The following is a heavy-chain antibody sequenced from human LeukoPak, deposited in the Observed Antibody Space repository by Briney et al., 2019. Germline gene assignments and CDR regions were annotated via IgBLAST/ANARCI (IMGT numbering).Heavy chain of an antibody. CDR1: GGSISSYY. J-gene: IGHJ4*02. Sequence: SETLSLTCTISGGSISSYYWSWIRHPPGKGLGWRGYIYYSGSTNYNPSLKSRVTISVDTSKNQFSLKLSSVTAADTAVYYCARTFYEYYYDSSGYYLLYFDYWGQGTLVTVSS. CDR3: ARTFYEYYYDSSGYYLLYFDY. D-gene: IGHD3-22*01. V-gene: IGHV4-59*01. CDR2: IYYSGST.